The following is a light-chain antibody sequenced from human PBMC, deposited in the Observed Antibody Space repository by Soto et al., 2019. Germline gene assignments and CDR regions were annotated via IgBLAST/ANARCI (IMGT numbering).Light chain of an antibody. CDR3: LHRMNWPLT. V-gene: IGKV3-11*01. CDR2: DAS. CDR1: ETVSSY. J-gene: IGKJ5*01. Sequence: DIVLTQSPLTLSLSPGGRATLSCRASETVSSYLLWYQQKPGQDPRLLIYDASERATGIPARFSGSGSETGFTLTISSLEPEDFGVYYCLHRMNWPLTFGQGTRLEIK.